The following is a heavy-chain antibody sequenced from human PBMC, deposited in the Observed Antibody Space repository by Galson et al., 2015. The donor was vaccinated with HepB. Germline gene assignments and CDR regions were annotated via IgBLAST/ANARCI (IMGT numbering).Heavy chain of an antibody. Sequence: SLRLSCAASGFTFSSYAMHWVRQAPGKGLEWVAVISYDGSNKFYADSVKGRFTISRDNCKNTLYLQMNGLRAEDTAVYYCTRAPSWQLVNFDYWGQGTLVTVAS. V-gene: IGHV3-30-3*01. CDR1: GFTFSSYA. J-gene: IGHJ4*02. D-gene: IGHD6-13*01. CDR3: TRAPSWQLVNFDY. CDR2: ISYDGSNK.